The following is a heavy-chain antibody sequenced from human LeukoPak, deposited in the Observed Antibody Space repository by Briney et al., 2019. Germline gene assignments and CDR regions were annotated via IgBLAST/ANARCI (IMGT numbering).Heavy chain of an antibody. V-gene: IGHV7-4-1*02. CDR1: GYTFTSYA. Sequence: ASVKVSCKASGYTFTSYAMNWVRQAPGQGLEWMGWINTNTGNPTYAQGFTGRFVFPLDTSVSTAYLQISSLKAEDTAVYYCARVRRSVTKYSSSSGLGYWGQGTLVTVSS. CDR2: INTNTGNP. CDR3: ARVRRSVTKYSSSSGLGY. J-gene: IGHJ4*02. D-gene: IGHD6-6*01.